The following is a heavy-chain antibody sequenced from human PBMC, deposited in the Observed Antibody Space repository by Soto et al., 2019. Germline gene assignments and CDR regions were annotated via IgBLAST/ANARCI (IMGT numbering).Heavy chain of an antibody. J-gene: IGHJ3*02. Sequence: QVQLVQSGAEVKKPGASVKVSCKASGYTFTSYGISWVRQAPGQGLDWMGWISTYNGITKYTQNLQGRVTMTTDTSTSTAYVELRSLGSDDTAVYYCARDWYCSGGRCRDTFDIWGQGTMVTVSS. CDR3: ARDWYCSGGRCRDTFDI. CDR1: GYTFTSYG. V-gene: IGHV1-18*01. CDR2: ISTYNGIT. D-gene: IGHD2-15*01.